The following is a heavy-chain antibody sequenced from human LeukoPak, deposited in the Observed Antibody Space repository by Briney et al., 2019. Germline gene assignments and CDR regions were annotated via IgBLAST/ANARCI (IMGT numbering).Heavy chain of an antibody. D-gene: IGHD1-26*01. V-gene: IGHV3-21*01. CDR2: ISSSSSYI. CDR1: GFTFSSYS. CDR3: ARSPRVGVTTVDY. J-gene: IGHJ4*02. Sequence: GGSLRLSCTAYGFTFSSYSMNWVRQAPGKGLEWVSSISSSSSYIYYADSVKGRFTISRDNAKNSLYLQMNSLRAEDTAVYYCARSPRVGVTTVDYWGQGTLVTVSS.